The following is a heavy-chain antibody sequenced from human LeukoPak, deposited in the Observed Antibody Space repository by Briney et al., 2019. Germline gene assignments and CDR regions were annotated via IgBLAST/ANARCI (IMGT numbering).Heavy chain of an antibody. J-gene: IGHJ4*02. Sequence: PLETLSLTCAVYGGSFSGYYWSWIRQPPGKGLEWIGEINHSGSTNYNPSLKSRVTISVDTSKNQFSLKLSSVTAADTAVYYCARGGDMVRGVIPLDYWGQGTLVTVSS. CDR1: GGSFSGYY. CDR2: INHSGST. CDR3: ARGGDMVRGVIPLDY. D-gene: IGHD3-10*01. V-gene: IGHV4-34*01.